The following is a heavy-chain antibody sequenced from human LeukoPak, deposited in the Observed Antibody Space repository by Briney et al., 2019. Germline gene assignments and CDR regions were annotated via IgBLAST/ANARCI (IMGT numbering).Heavy chain of an antibody. D-gene: IGHD1-26*01. J-gene: IGHJ4*02. Sequence: SETLSLTCAVYGGSFSGYYWSWIRQPPGKGLEWIGEINHSGSTSYNPSLKSRVTISVDTSKNQFSLKLSSVTAADTAVYYCARGQREWELPPLGYWGQGTLVTVSS. CDR3: ARGQREWELPPLGY. CDR1: GGSFSGYY. V-gene: IGHV4-34*01. CDR2: INHSGST.